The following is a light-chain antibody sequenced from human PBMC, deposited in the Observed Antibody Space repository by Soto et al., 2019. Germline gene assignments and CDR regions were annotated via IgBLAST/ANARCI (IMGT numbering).Light chain of an antibody. Sequence: DIQMTQSPSTLSASLGDRVTITCRASQSISSWLAWYQQKPGKAPKLLIYDASSLKSGVPSRFSGSGSGTEFTLTLSSLQTDDVATYDCQHYYSYSRTFGKETNVEIK. V-gene: IGKV1-5*01. CDR1: QSISSW. J-gene: IGKJ1*01. CDR3: QHYYSYSRT. CDR2: DAS.